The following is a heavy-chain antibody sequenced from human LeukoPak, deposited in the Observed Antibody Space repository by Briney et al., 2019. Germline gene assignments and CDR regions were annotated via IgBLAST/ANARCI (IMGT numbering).Heavy chain of an antibody. D-gene: IGHD3-16*01. J-gene: IGHJ4*02. CDR2: IYHTGIT. V-gene: IGHV4-31*03. CDR3: AASSGVTLGRF. Sequence: SQTLSLTCTVSGGSIGSGTHYYTWIRQHPGKGLEWIGYIYHTGITSYNPSLKGRVTMSVDTSLNQLFLKLSSLTAADTAVYYCAASSGVTLGRFWGQGTLVTVSS. CDR1: GGSIGSGTHY.